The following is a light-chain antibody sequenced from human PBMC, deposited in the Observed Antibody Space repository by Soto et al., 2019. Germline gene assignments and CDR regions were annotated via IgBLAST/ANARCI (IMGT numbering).Light chain of an antibody. V-gene: IGKV3-15*01. CDR3: QQYRSWPRT. Sequence: EIVMTQSPATLSVSPGERATLSCRASQSVSSDLAWYHQKPGQAPRLLIYGASTRATDMPGRFSGRGAGAEFTLTISSLQSEDFAVYYCQQYRSWPRTFGQGTKVDIK. CDR2: GAS. J-gene: IGKJ1*01. CDR1: QSVSSD.